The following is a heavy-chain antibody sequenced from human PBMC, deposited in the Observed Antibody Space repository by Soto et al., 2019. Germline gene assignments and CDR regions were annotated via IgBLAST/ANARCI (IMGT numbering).Heavy chain of an antibody. V-gene: IGHV3-72*01. CDR1: GFTFSDHY. Sequence: EVQLVESGGGLVQPGGSLRLSCAASGFTFSDHYMDWVRQAPGKGLEWVGRTRNKAGSYTTEYAASVKGRFSISRGDSKNSLYLQMNSLKTEDTAVYYCARSTYSSGWSVDYWGQGTLVTVSS. J-gene: IGHJ4*02. CDR3: ARSTYSSGWSVDY. D-gene: IGHD6-19*01. CDR2: TRNKAGSYTT.